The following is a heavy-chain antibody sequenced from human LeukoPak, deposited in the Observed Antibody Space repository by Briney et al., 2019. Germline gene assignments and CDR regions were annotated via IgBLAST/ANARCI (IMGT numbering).Heavy chain of an antibody. CDR1: GFTFDDYG. CDR3: AREMEGYYYGSGSAGFGFDI. V-gene: IGHV3-20*04. D-gene: IGHD3-10*01. Sequence: GGSLRLSCAASGFTFDDYGMSWVRQAPGRGLEWVSGLFWNGGGTVYADSVKGRFTISRDNAKNSLYLQVNSLRAEDTALYYCAREMEGYYYGSGSAGFGFDIWGQGTLVTVSS. CDR2: LFWNGGGT. J-gene: IGHJ4*02.